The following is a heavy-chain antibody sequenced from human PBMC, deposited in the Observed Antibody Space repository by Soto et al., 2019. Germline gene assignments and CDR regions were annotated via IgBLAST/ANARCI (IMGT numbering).Heavy chain of an antibody. D-gene: IGHD3-22*01. V-gene: IGHV1-2*06. J-gene: IGHJ4*02. Sequence: QVRLAQSGAEVKKPGASVKVSCQASGYIFTANFINWVRQAPGQGLEWMGRLNPNTGDAEYAQEFQRRVTMTRDTSISTAYMEVTSLTPDDTAVYYCARVVREHSSSYCIDSWGQGTLVTVSS. CDR3: ARVVREHSSSYCIDS. CDR1: GYIFTANF. CDR2: LNPNTGDA.